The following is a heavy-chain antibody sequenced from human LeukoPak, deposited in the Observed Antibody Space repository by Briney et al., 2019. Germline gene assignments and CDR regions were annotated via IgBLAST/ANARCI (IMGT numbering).Heavy chain of an antibody. J-gene: IGHJ4*02. CDR1: GYTYTSYG. Sequence: ASVKVSCKASGYTYTSYGISWVRQAPRQGLEWMGWISAYNGNTNYAQKLQGRVTMTTDSSTSTAYMELRSLRSDDMSVYYCARANGGATGCWGQGTLVTVSS. D-gene: IGHD4-23*01. CDR2: ISAYNGNT. V-gene: IGHV1-18*03. CDR3: ARANGGATGC.